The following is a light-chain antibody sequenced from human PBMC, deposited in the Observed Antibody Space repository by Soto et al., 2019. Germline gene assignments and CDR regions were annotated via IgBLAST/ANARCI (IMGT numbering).Light chain of an antibody. J-gene: IGKJ2*01. CDR2: DAS. CDR1: QSVSSY. V-gene: IGKV3-11*01. CDR3: QQRSNWPLLYT. Sequence: EIVLTQSPATLSLSPGERATLSCRASQSVSSYLAWYQQKPGQAPRLLIYDASNRATGIPARFSGSGSGTAFTLTISSLEPEDFAVYYCQQRSNWPLLYTFGQGTKLEIK.